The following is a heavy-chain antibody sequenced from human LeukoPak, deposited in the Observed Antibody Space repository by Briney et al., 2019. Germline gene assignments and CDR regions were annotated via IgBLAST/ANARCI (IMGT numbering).Heavy chain of an antibody. D-gene: IGHD3-9*01. CDR1: GGSISSSNYY. J-gene: IGHJ5*02. CDR2: FYYSGTS. Sequence: SETLSLTCTVSGGSISSSNYYWGWIRQPPGKGLEWIGRFYYSGTSYYNPSLKSQVTMSADTSKNQLSRELRSVTAADTAVYYCARSYDILTGYYHNWFDPWGQGTLVTVSS. V-gene: IGHV4-39*07. CDR3: ARSYDILTGYYHNWFDP.